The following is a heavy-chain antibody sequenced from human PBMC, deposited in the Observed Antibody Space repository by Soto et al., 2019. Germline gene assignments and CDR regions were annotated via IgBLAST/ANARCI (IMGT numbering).Heavy chain of an antibody. J-gene: IGHJ6*02. D-gene: IGHD6-19*01. CDR2: IYYSGST. Sequence: LSLTCTVSGGSISSYYWSWIRQPPGKGLEWIGYIYYSGSTNYNPSLKSRVTISVDTSKNQFSLKLSSVTAADTAVYYCARDLGRIAVGGLYYGMDVWGQGTTVTVSS. CDR3: ARDLGRIAVGGLYYGMDV. V-gene: IGHV4-59*01. CDR1: GGSISSYY.